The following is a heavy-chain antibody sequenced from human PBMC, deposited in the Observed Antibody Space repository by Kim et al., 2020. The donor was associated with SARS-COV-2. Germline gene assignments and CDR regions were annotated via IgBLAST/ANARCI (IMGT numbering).Heavy chain of an antibody. J-gene: IGHJ4*02. V-gene: IGHV3-21*06. Sequence: GGSLRLSCAASGFTFNSFGMNWVRQGPGMGQQWVSSISTNSDYIYYSDSMKGRFSVSRDNTRNSLYLQMNDLQVEDTAIYYCTREIVEDCSGGSCYSWDYWGRGTLVTVSS. CDR1: GFTFNSFG. D-gene: IGHD2-15*01. CDR3: TREIVEDCSGGSCYSWDY. CDR2: ISTNSDYI.